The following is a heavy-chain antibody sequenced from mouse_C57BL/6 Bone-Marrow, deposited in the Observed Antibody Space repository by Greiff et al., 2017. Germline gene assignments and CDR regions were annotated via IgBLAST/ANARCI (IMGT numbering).Heavy chain of an antibody. CDR3: ARDGNYVFYAMDY. V-gene: IGHV1-19*01. CDR1: GYTFTDYY. D-gene: IGHD2-1*01. CDR2: INPYNGGT. J-gene: IGHJ4*01. Sequence: VQLKQSGPVLVKPGASVKMSCKASGYTFTDYYMNWVKQSHGKSLEWIGVINPYNGGTSYNQKFKGKATLTVDKSSSTAYMELNSLTSEDSAVYYCARDGNYVFYAMDYWGQGTSVTVSS.